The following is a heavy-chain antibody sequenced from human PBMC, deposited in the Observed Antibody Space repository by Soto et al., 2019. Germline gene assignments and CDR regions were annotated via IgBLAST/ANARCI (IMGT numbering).Heavy chain of an antibody. CDR3: AKELYYYDSSGYPWKN. J-gene: IGHJ4*02. Sequence: PGGSLRLSCAASGFTFSSYAMSWVRQAPGKGLEWVSAISGSGGSTYYADSVKGRFTISRDNSKNTLYLQMNSLRAEDTAVYYCAKELYYYDSSGYPWKNWGQGTLVTVSS. CDR1: GFTFSSYA. CDR2: ISGSGGST. D-gene: IGHD3-22*01. V-gene: IGHV3-23*01.